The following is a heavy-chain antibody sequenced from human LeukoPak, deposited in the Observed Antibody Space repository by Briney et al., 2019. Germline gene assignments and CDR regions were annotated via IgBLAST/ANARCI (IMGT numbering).Heavy chain of an antibody. D-gene: IGHD5-18*01. CDR3: AKVRYSYGPGYFDY. CDR2: ISSSGTSI. CDR1: GFTFSSYA. Sequence: PGGSLRLSCAASGFTFSSYAMSWIRQAPGKGLEWVSYISSSGTSIYYADSVKGRFTISRDNSKNTLYLQMNSLRAEDTAVYYCAKVRYSYGPGYFDYWGQGTLVTVSS. J-gene: IGHJ4*02. V-gene: IGHV3-23*01.